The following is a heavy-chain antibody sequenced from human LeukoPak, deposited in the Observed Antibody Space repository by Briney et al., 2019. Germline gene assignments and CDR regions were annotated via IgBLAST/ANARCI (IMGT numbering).Heavy chain of an antibody. D-gene: IGHD6-13*01. CDR2: IGTAGDT. V-gene: IGHV3-13*01. J-gene: IGHJ4*02. CDR1: GFTFSSYD. Sequence: GGSLRLSCAASGFTFSSYDVHWVRQATGKGLEWVSAIGTAGDTYYPGSVKGRFTISRENAKNSLYLQMNSLRAGDTAVYYCARVGSSWSDFDYWGQGTLVTVSS. CDR3: ARVGSSWSDFDY.